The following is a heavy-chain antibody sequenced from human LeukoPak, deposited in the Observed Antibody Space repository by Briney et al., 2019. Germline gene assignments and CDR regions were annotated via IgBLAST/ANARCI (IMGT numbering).Heavy chain of an antibody. D-gene: IGHD3-22*01. CDR3: ARAGNYYDSSGYGY. CDR1: GGSISSYY. J-gene: IGHJ4*02. CDR2: IYYSGST. V-gene: IGHV4-59*01. Sequence: SETLSLTCTVSGGSISSYYWSWIRQPPGKGLEWIGYIYYSGSTNYNPSLKSRVTIYVDTSKNQFSLKLSSVTAADMAVYYCARAGNYYDSSGYGYWGQGTLVTVSS.